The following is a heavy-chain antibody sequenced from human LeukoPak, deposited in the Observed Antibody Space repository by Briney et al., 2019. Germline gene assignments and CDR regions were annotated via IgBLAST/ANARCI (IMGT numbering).Heavy chain of an antibody. Sequence: ASVKVSCKASGYTFTSYGISWVRQAPGQGLEWMGWISAYNGNTNYAQKLQGRVTMTTDTSTSTAYMELRSLGSDDAAVYYCARVWDTAMGGDYWGQGTLVTVSS. CDR3: ARVWDTAMGGDY. V-gene: IGHV1-18*01. D-gene: IGHD5-18*01. CDR2: ISAYNGNT. CDR1: GYTFTSYG. J-gene: IGHJ4*02.